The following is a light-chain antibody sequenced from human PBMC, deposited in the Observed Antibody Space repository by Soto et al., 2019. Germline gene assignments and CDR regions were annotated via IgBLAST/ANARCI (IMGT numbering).Light chain of an antibody. CDR3: SSYTSSLVV. J-gene: IGLJ2*01. CDR2: DVS. V-gene: IGLV2-14*01. Sequence: QSALNQPASVSGSPGQSITISCTGTSSDVGGYNYVSWYQQHPGKAPKLMIYDVSNRPSGVSNRLSGSKSGNTASLTISGLQAEDEAEYYCSSYTSSLVVFGGGTKLTVL. CDR1: SSDVGGYNY.